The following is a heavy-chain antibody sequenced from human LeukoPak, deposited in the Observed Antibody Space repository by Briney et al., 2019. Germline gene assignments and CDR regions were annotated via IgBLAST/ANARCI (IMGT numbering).Heavy chain of an antibody. V-gene: IGHV3-66*01. D-gene: IGHD2-2*03. Sequence: GGSLRLSCAASGFTISSNYMSWVRQAPGKGLEWVSVIYSGGSTYYADSVKGRFTISRDKSKNTLYLQMNSLRAEDTAVYYCARAWMDAFDIWGQGTMVTVSS. CDR2: IYSGGST. CDR3: ARAWMDAFDI. CDR1: GFTISSNY. J-gene: IGHJ3*02.